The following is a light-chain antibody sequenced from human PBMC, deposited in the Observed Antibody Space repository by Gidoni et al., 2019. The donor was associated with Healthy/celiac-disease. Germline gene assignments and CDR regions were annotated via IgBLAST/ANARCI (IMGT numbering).Light chain of an antibody. CDR3: CSYAGSYTFDVV. Sequence: QSALTQPRSVSGSPGQSVTISWTGTSSDVGGYNYVSWYQQHPGKAPKLMIYDVSKRPSGVPDRFSGSKSGNTASLTISGLQAEDEADYYCCSYAGSYTFDVVFGGGTKLTVL. CDR2: DVS. J-gene: IGLJ2*01. CDR1: SSDVGGYNY. V-gene: IGLV2-11*01.